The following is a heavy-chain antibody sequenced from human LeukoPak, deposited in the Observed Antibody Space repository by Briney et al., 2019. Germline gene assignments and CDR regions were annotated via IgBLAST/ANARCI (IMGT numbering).Heavy chain of an antibody. CDR1: RGSISSYY. CDR2: IYHGGST. V-gene: IGHV4-59*01. CDR3: ARGRYYYDSSGYPYNWFDP. Sequence: KPSETLSLTCIVSRGSISSYYWSWIRQPPGKGLEWIGYIYHGGSTNYNPSLKSRVTISGDTSKNKFFLNLSSVTAADTAMYYCARGRYYYDSSGYPYNWFDPWDQGTLVTVSS. D-gene: IGHD3-22*01. J-gene: IGHJ5*02.